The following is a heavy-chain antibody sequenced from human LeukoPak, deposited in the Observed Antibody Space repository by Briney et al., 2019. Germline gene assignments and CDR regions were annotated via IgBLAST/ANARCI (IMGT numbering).Heavy chain of an antibody. CDR1: GFTFSSYE. CDR3: AREGTGGSGYDS. D-gene: IGHD5-12*01. J-gene: IGHJ4*02. CDR2: ISSSGSTI. V-gene: IGHV3-48*03. Sequence: GGSLRLSCAASGFTFSSYEMNWVRQAPGKGLEWVSYISSSGSTIYYADSVKGRFTISRDSAKNSLYLQMNSLRAEDTAVYYCAREGTGGSGYDSWGQGTLVTVSS.